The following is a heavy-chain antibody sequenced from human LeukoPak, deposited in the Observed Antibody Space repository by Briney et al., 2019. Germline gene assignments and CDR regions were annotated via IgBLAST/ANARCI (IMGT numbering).Heavy chain of an antibody. J-gene: IGHJ4*02. V-gene: IGHV1-2*02. D-gene: IGHD6-19*01. Sequence: ASVKVSCKASGYTFTGHYMHWVRQAPGQGLEWVGWINPNSGGTNFAQKFQGRVTMTRDTSISTAYLEVSRLTSDDTAVYYCATGIAVAATDYWGQGTLVTVSS. CDR1: GYTFTGHY. CDR2: INPNSGGT. CDR3: ATGIAVAATDY.